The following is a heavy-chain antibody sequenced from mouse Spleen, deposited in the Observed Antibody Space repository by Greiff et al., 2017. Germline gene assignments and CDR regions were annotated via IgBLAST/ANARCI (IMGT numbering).Heavy chain of an antibody. Sequence: EVKLVESGPGLVKPSQSLSLTCTVTGYSITSDYAWNWIRQFPGNKLEWMGYISYSGSTSYNPSLKSRISITRDTSKNQFFLQLNSVTTEDTATYYCARSLSDEDAMDYWGQGTSVTVSS. CDR1: GYSITSDYA. CDR2: ISYSGST. V-gene: IGHV3-2*02. J-gene: IGHJ4*01. CDR3: ARSLSDEDAMDY.